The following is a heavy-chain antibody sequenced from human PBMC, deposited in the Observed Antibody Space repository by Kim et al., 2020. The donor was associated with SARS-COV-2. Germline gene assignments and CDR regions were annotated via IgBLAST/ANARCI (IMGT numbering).Heavy chain of an antibody. CDR1: GFTFSDYY. CDR3: ARVSSAAYHFDY. D-gene: IGHD6-13*01. Sequence: GGSLRLSCAASGFTFSDYYMSWIRQAPGKRLEWVSYISSSSSYTNYADSVKGRFTISRDNAKNSLYLQMNSLRAEDTAVYYCARVSSAAYHFDYWGQGTLVTVSS. V-gene: IGHV3-11*06. J-gene: IGHJ4*02. CDR2: ISSSSSYT.